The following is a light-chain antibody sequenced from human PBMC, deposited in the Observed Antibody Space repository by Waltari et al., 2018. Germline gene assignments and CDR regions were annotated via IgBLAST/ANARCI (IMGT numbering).Light chain of an antibody. V-gene: IGLV2-11*01. CDR2: DVS. CDR3: CSYAGSYTYV. Sequence: QSALTQPRPVSGSPGQSVTISCTGTTSDVGGYKYVSWYQQHPGKDPKLMIYDVSKRPSGVPDRFSGSKSGNTASLTISGLQAEDEADYYCCSYAGSYTYVFGTGTKVTVL. J-gene: IGLJ1*01. CDR1: TSDVGGYKY.